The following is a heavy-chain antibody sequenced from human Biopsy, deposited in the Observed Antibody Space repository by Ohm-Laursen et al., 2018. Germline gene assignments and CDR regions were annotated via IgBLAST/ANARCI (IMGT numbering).Heavy chain of an antibody. D-gene: IGHD2-15*01. J-gene: IGHJ5*01. V-gene: IGHV3-72*01. Sequence: GSLRLSCAASGFSFSDNYMVWVRQAPGKGLEWVGRIRDTANSYTTDYAASVKGRFTISRDDSTNSLYLQMNSLKTEDTALYYCARAGRYCSGGGCYSWFDSWGQGTLVTVSS. CDR1: GFSFSDNY. CDR3: ARAGRYCSGGGCYSWFDS. CDR2: IRDTANSYTT.